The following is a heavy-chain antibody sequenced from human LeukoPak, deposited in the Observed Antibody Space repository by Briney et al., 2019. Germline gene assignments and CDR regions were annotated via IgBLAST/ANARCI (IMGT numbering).Heavy chain of an antibody. CDR1: GFTFSSYA. V-gene: IGHV3-23*01. CDR2: IRGSGDRT. J-gene: IGHJ6*03. Sequence: GGSLRLSCAASGFTFSSYAMSWVRQAPGKGLEGVSAIRGSGDRTHYADSVKGRFTISRDNSKNTLYLQMNSLRAEDTAVYYCAKDSKIVGATFRSYHYMDVWGKGTAVTVPS. D-gene: IGHD1-26*01. CDR3: AKDSKIVGATFRSYHYMDV.